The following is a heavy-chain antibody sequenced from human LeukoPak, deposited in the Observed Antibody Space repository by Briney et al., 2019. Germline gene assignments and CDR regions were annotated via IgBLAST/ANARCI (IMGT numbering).Heavy chain of an antibody. J-gene: IGHJ5*02. CDR1: GGSISSGGYY. CDR3: ARDLKYYGSGVYNWFDP. V-gene: IGHV4-31*03. Sequence: PSETLSLTCTVSGGSISSGGYYWSWIRQHPGKGLEWIGYIYYSGSTYYNPSLKSRVTISVDTSKNQFSLKLSSVTAADTAVYYCARDLKYYGSGVYNWFDPWGQGTLVTVSS. CDR2: IYYSGST. D-gene: IGHD3-10*01.